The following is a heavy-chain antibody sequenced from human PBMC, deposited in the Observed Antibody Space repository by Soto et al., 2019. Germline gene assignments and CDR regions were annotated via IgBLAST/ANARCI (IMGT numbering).Heavy chain of an antibody. CDR2: IYYSGST. V-gene: IGHV4-31*03. D-gene: IGHD3-9*01. CDR3: ARYFDWPSAFDI. CDR1: GGSISSGGYY. J-gene: IGHJ3*02. Sequence: PSETLSLTCTVSGGSISSGGYYWSWIRQHPGKGLEWIGYIYYSGSTYYNPSLKSRVTISVDTSKSQFFLRLDSVTAADTAVYYCARYFDWPSAFDIWGQGTMVTVSS.